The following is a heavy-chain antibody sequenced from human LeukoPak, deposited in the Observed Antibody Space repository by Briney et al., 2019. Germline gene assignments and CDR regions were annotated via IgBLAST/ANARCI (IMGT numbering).Heavy chain of an antibody. CDR2: IYYSGST. V-gene: IGHV4-31*03. Sequence: SETLSLTCTVSGGSISSGGYYWSWIRQHPGKGLEWIGYIYYSGSTYYNPSLKSRVTISVDTSKNQLSLKLSSVTAADTAVYYCARYGRYNFDYWGQGTLVTVSS. CDR3: ARYGRYNFDY. D-gene: IGHD3-10*01. J-gene: IGHJ4*02. CDR1: GGSISSGGYY.